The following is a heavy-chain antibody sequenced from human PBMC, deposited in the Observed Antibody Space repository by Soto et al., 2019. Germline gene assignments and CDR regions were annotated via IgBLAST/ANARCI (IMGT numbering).Heavy chain of an antibody. CDR1: GYTFTSHG. J-gene: IGHJ4*01. CDR3: ARDLGAKVYY. D-gene: IGHD3-16*01. Sequence: ASVKVSCKASGYTFTSHGISWVRQAPGQGLEWMGWVSGYNGNTNYAQKFQGRVTMTTDTSTTTAYMELRSLTSDDTAVYYCARDLGAKVYYWGQGTLVTSPQ. V-gene: IGHV1-18*01. CDR2: VSGYNGNT.